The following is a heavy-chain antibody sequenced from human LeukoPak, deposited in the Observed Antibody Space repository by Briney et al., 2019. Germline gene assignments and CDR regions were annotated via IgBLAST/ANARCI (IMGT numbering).Heavy chain of an antibody. Sequence: ASVKVSCKVSGYTLTELSMHWVRQAPGKGLEWMGGFDPEDGETIYAQKFQGRVTMTEDTSTDTAYMELSSLRSEGTAVYYCATEAHYYYGMDVWGQGTTVTVSS. V-gene: IGHV1-24*01. CDR1: GYTLTELS. CDR2: FDPEDGET. CDR3: ATEAHYYYGMDV. J-gene: IGHJ6*02.